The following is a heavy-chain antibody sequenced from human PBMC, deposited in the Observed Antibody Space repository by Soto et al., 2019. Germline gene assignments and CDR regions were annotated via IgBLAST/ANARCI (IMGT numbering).Heavy chain of an antibody. CDR2: IKQDGSEK. CDR3: AKDSPAYYDYVWGTYRSDH. Sequence: EVHLVESGGGLVQPGGSLRLSCAASGFTFSSYWMSWVRQAPGKGLEWVANIKQDGSEKDYVDSVKGRFTISRDNAKISLYLQMNSLRAGDTAVYYCAKDSPAYYDYVWGTYRSDHWGQGTLVTVSS. CDR1: GFTFSSYW. J-gene: IGHJ5*02. D-gene: IGHD3-16*02. V-gene: IGHV3-7*05.